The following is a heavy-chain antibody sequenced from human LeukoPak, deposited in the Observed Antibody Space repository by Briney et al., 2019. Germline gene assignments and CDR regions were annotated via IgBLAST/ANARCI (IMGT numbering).Heavy chain of an antibody. V-gene: IGHV3-23*01. Sequence: PGGSLRLSCAASGFTFSSFAMSWVRQAPGKGLEWVSAISSSGGTTYYADSVKGRFTISRDNSKNTLYLQMNSLRAEDTAVYYCAETLVRGVITLGGDYWGQGALVTVSS. CDR3: AETLVRGVITLGGDY. CDR2: ISSSGGTT. CDR1: GFTFSSFA. D-gene: IGHD3-10*01. J-gene: IGHJ4*02.